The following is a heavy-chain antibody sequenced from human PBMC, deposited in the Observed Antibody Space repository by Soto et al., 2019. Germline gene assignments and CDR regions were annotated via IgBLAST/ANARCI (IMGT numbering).Heavy chain of an antibody. Sequence: GEYLKISCKGSGYTFNAHGIGWVRQMSGKGLEWMGFIRPGDSDARYSPSFQGQVSISADKSKSIAYLQWSSLRASDSAMYYCAGFGGSYFYGMDVWGQGTTVTVSS. J-gene: IGHJ6*02. CDR3: AGFGGSYFYGMDV. CDR1: GYTFNAHG. CDR2: IRPGDSDA. V-gene: IGHV5-51*01. D-gene: IGHD2-15*01.